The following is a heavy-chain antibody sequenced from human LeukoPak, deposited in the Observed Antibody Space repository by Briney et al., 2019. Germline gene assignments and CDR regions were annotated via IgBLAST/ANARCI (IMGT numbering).Heavy chain of an antibody. V-gene: IGHV4-4*09. CDR1: GSISSYY. D-gene: IGHD2-2*01. Sequence: SETLSLTCTVSGSISSYYWGWIRQPPGKGLEWIGYIYTSGSTNYNPSLKSRVTISVDTSKNQFSLDLSSVTAADTAVYYCARQKCTSTSCLTKNAFDIWGQGTMVTVPS. J-gene: IGHJ3*02. CDR3: ARQKCTSTSCLTKNAFDI. CDR2: IYTSGST.